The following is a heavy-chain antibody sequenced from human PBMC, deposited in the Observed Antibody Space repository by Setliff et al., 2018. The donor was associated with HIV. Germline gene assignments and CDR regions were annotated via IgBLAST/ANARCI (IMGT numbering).Heavy chain of an antibody. D-gene: IGHD6-25*01. CDR1: GYIFTGYE. V-gene: IGHV1-8*02. CDR3: ARGGSEAAAHY. Sequence: VASVKVSCKASGYIFTGYEISWVRQATGQGLEWMGWMNPHSGSTVYAQKFQGRVTMTRNTSITTAYMELTSLRSEDAAVYYCARGGSEAAAHYWGQGTLVTVLL. J-gene: IGHJ4*02. CDR2: MNPHSGST.